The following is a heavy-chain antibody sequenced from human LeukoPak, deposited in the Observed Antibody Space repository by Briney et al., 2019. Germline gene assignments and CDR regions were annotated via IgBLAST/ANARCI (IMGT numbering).Heavy chain of an antibody. CDR3: ARLLRSGAATNWFDP. D-gene: IGHD2-15*01. V-gene: IGHV4-39*01. Sequence: PSETLSLTCTVSGGSISSSSYYWGWIRQPPGKGLEWIGSIYYSGSTYYNPSLKSRVTISVDTSKNQFSLKLSSVTAADTAVYYCARLLRSGAATNWFDPWGQGTLVTVSS. CDR1: GGSISSSSYY. CDR2: IYYSGST. J-gene: IGHJ5*02.